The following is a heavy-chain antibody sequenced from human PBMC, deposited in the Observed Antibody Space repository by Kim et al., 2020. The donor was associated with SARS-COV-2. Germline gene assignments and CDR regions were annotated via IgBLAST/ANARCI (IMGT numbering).Heavy chain of an antibody. CDR1: GGTFSSYA. CDR3: ARVRWSQYYYYGMDV. Sequence: SVKVSCKASGGTFSSYAISWVRQAPGQGLEWMGGIIPIFGTANYAQKFQGRVTITADESTSTAYMELSSLRSEDTAVYYCARVRWSQYYYYGMDVWGQGTTVTVSS. V-gene: IGHV1-69*13. CDR2: IIPIFGTA. J-gene: IGHJ6*02. D-gene: IGHD6-13*01.